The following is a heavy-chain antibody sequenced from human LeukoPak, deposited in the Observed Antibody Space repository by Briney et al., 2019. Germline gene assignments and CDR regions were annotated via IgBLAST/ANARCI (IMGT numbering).Heavy chain of an antibody. CDR3: ARTVYSSSSLDYAFDI. J-gene: IGHJ3*02. V-gene: IGHV3-7*01. D-gene: IGHD6-6*01. CDR2: IKQDGSEK. Sequence: PGGSLRLSCAASGFTFSSYWMSWVRQAPGKGLEWVANIKQDGSEKYYVDSVKGRFTISRDNAKNSLYLQMNSLRAEDTAVYYCARTVYSSSSLDYAFDIWGQGTMVTVSS. CDR1: GFTFSSYW.